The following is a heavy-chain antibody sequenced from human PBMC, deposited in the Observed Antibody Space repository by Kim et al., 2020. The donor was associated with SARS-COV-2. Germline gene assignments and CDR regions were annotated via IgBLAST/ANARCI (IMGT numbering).Heavy chain of an antibody. CDR3: ARDRPNYYDSSGWGPFDI. CDR2: ISYDGSNK. Sequence: GGSLRLSCAASGFTFSSYGMHWVRQAPGKGLEWVAVISYDGSNKYYADSVKGRFTISRDNSKNTLYLQMNSLRAEDTAVYYCARDRPNYYDSSGWGPFDIWGQGTMVTVSS. V-gene: IGHV3-33*05. CDR1: GFTFSSYG. J-gene: IGHJ3*02. D-gene: IGHD3-22*01.